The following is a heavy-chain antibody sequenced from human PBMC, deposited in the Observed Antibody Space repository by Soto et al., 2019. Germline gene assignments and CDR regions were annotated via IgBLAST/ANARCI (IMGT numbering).Heavy chain of an antibody. CDR1: GLIFSSHA. Sequence: GGSLRLSCAASGLIFSSHAIHWVRQAPGKGLEWVAVISHDGSNKYYADSVKGRFTISRDNFKSTLYLQMNSLRAEDTALYYCARDEAYYYDSRGYYRLWGQGTLVTVSS. J-gene: IGHJ4*02. V-gene: IGHV3-30-3*01. CDR3: ARDEAYYYDSRGYYRL. D-gene: IGHD3-22*01. CDR2: ISHDGSNK.